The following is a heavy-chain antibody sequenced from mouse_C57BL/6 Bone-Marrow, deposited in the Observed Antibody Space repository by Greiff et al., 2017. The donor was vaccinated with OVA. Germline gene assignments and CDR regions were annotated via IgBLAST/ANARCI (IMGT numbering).Heavy chain of an antibody. D-gene: IGHD1-1*01. V-gene: IGHV1-82*01. CDR3: ARLYGSSLAMDY. CDR2: IYPGDGDT. Sequence: VQLQQSGPELVKPGASVKISCKASGYAFSSSWMNWVKQRPGKGLEWIGRIYPGDGDTNYNGKFKGKATLTADKSSSTAYMQLSSLTSEDSAVYFCARLYGSSLAMDYWGQGTSVTVSS. CDR1: GYAFSSSW. J-gene: IGHJ4*01.